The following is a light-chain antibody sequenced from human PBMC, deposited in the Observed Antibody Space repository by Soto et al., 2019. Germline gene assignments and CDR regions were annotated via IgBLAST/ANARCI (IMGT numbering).Light chain of an antibody. J-gene: IGLJ1*01. V-gene: IGLV2-8*01. CDR1: SXDVGAYDY. CDR3: SSFAGSNNFPYV. Sequence: QSALTQPPSASGSPGQSVTISCTGTSXDVGAYDYVSWYQQHPGKAPKLMIYEINKRPSGVPDRFSGSKCGNTASLTVSGLQAEDQADYYCSSFAGSNNFPYVFGTGTKVTVL. CDR2: EIN.